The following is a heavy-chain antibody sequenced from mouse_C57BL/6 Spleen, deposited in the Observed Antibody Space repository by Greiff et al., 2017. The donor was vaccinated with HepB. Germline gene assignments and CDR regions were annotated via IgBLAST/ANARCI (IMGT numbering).Heavy chain of an antibody. V-gene: IGHV1-26*01. CDR3: ARDTVVATDYCDY. CDR2: INPNNGGT. D-gene: IGHD1-1*01. CDR1: GYTFTDYY. J-gene: IGHJ2*01. Sequence: EVQLQQSGPELVKPGASVKISCKASGYTFTDYYMNWVKQSHGKSLEWIGDINPNNGGTSYNQKFKGKATLTVDKSSSTAYMELRSLTSEDSAVYYCARDTVVATDYCDYWGQGTTLTVSS.